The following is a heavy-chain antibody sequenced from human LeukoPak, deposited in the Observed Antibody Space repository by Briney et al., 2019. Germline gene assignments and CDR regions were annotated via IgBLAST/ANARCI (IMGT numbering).Heavy chain of an antibody. J-gene: IGHJ6*02. CDR2: ISYDGSNK. D-gene: IGHD6-13*01. CDR1: GFTFSSYA. Sequence: GGSLRLSCAASGFTFSSYAMHWVRQAPDKGLEWVAVISYDGSNKYYADSVKGRFTISRDNSKNTLYLQMNSLRAEDTAVYYCARVSSAGTFVPSGMDVWGQGTTVTVSS. CDR3: ARVSSAGTFVPSGMDV. V-gene: IGHV3-30-3*01.